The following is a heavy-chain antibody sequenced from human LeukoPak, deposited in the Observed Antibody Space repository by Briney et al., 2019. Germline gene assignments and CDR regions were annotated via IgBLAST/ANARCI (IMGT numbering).Heavy chain of an antibody. Sequence: PGGSLRLSCAASGFTFSGSAMHWVRQASGKGLEWVGRIRSKANSYATAYAASVKGRFTISRDDSKNTAYLQMNSLKTEDTAVYYCARVYYDSSGYRYFDYWGQGTLVTVSS. CDR1: GFTFSGSA. CDR3: ARVYYDSSGYRYFDY. D-gene: IGHD3-22*01. J-gene: IGHJ4*02. CDR2: IRSKANSYAT. V-gene: IGHV3-73*01.